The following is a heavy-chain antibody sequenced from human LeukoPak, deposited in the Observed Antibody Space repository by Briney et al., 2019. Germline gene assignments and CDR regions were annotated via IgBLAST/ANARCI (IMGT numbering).Heavy chain of an antibody. CDR3: GGGGDFDY. J-gene: IGHJ4*02. V-gene: IGHV3-21*01. CDR2: ISRTSEYI. D-gene: IGHD3-16*01. Sequence: GGSLRLSCAASGFSCSIYFMIWLRQAPGKGLEWVSSISRTSEYIQYADSVRGRFAISRDNAKNSVYRQMNSLRAEDTAVYFCGGGGDFDYWGQGILVTVSA. CDR1: GFSCSIYF.